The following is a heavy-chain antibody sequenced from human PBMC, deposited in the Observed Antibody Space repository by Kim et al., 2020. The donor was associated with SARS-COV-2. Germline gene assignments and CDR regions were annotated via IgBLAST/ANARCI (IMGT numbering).Heavy chain of an antibody. CDR1: GFTFSSYW. D-gene: IGHD3-3*01. CDR2: IKRDGSEQ. J-gene: IGHJ2*01. CDR3: ARRITNSGVPIRRYFDL. V-gene: IGHV3-7*01. Sequence: GGSLRLSCAASGFTFSSYWMSWVRQAPGKGLEWVANIKRDGSEQYYVDSVRGRFTISRDNAKNSLYLQMNSLRAEDTAVYYCARRITNSGVPIRRYFDLWGRGTLVTVSS.